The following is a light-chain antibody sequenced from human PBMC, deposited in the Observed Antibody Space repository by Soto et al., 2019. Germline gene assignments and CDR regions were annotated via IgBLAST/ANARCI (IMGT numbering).Light chain of an antibody. J-gene: IGKJ1*01. CDR1: QTISSRY. Sequence: EIVLTQSPGTLSLSPGEGATLSCRASQTISSRYLAWYQQKLGQAPRLLIYGASSRAAGIPDRFSGSGSGTDFTLTISRLEPEDFAVYYCQQYGSSRTFGQGTKVEV. CDR3: QQYGSSRT. CDR2: GAS. V-gene: IGKV3-20*01.